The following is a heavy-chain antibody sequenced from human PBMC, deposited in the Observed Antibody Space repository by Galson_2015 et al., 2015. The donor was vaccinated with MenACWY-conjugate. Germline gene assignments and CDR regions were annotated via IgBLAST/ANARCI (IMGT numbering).Heavy chain of an antibody. D-gene: IGHD6-25*01. J-gene: IGHJ4*02. V-gene: IGHV4-34*01. CDR1: GASFSRYY. CDR3: ARWRSDSIGWYSDY. CDR2: ISHSGST. Sequence: SETLSLTCTVYGASFSRYYWSWIRQPPGEGPEWLGEISHSGSTNYNPALKSRVTISLDTAKNQLSLRLSSVTAADTAVYYCARWRSDSIGWYSDYWGQETLVTVSS.